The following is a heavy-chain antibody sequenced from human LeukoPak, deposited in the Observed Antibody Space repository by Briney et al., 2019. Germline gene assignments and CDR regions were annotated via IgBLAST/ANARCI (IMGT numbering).Heavy chain of an antibody. Sequence: ASVNVSCKASGYTFTSYDINWLQQATGQGLKGMGWMNTNSGNTGYAQKFQGRVTMTRNTSISTAYMELSSLRSEDTAVYYCASPGYSYGTYMDVWGKGTTVTVSS. CDR3: ASPGYSYGTYMDV. CDR1: GYTFTSYD. J-gene: IGHJ6*03. D-gene: IGHD5-18*01. CDR2: MNTNSGNT. V-gene: IGHV1-8*01.